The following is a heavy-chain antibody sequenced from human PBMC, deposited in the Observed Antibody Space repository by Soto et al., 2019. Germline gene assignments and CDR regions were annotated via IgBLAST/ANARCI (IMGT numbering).Heavy chain of an antibody. CDR2: INAGNGNT. CDR3: ASAIAVAGTIMTYYFDY. CDR1: GYTFTSYA. Sequence: ASVKVSCKASGYTFTSYAMHWVRQAPGQRLEWMGWINAGNGNTKYSQKFQGRVTITRDTSASTAYMELSSLRSEDTAVYYCASAIAVAGTIMTYYFDYWGQGTLVTVSS. V-gene: IGHV1-3*01. J-gene: IGHJ4*02. D-gene: IGHD6-19*01.